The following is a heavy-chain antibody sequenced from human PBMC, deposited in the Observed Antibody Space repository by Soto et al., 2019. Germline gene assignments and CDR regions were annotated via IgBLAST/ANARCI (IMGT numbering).Heavy chain of an antibody. Sequence: EVQLLESGGGLVQPGGSLRLSCAASGITFDTYAMGLVRQAPGKGLEGVSAISTSGASTSFADFVEGRFTISRDNSENTLYLQMSSLRVEDTAVYYCAKWDSGWPRWYFDYWGQGILVTVSS. D-gene: IGHD6-19*01. J-gene: IGHJ4*02. CDR1: GITFDTYA. CDR2: ISTSGAST. V-gene: IGHV3-23*01. CDR3: AKWDSGWPRWYFDY.